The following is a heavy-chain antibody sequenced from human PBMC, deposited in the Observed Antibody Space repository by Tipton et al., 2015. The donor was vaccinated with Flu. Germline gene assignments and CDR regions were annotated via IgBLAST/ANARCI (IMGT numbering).Heavy chain of an antibody. CDR3: ARRDYSNYVSEPKNWFDP. CDR1: GGSISSGDYY. V-gene: IGHV4-30-4*01. CDR2: IYYSGST. Sequence: TLSLTCTVSGGSISSGDYYWSWIRQPPGKGLEWIGYIYYSGSTYYNPSLKSRVTISIDTSMNQFSLKLSSMTATDTAVYYCARRDYSNYVSEPKNWFDPWGQGILVTVSS. D-gene: IGHD4-11*01. J-gene: IGHJ5*02.